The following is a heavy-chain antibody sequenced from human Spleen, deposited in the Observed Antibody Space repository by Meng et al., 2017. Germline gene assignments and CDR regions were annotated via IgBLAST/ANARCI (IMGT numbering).Heavy chain of an antibody. V-gene: IGHV4-4*02. D-gene: IGHD3-10*01. Sequence: QVELQEAGAGLLKPSGTLSSNCADYGGSISSNNWWSWVSQPPGKGLEWIGEIYHSGSTNYNPSLKSRVTMSVDTSKNQFSLKLSSVTAADTAVYYCASQVFSGLNWFGPWGQGTLVTVSS. CDR3: ASQVFSGLNWFGP. CDR2: IYHSGST. CDR1: GGSISSNNW. J-gene: IGHJ5*02.